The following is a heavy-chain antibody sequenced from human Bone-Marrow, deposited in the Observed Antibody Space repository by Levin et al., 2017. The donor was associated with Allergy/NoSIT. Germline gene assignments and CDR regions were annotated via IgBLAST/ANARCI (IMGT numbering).Heavy chain of an antibody. CDR1: GGSIPSSVYY. CDR2: MYYDGST. J-gene: IGHJ6*02. D-gene: IGHD6-13*01. V-gene: IGHV4-39*07. Sequence: SQTLSLTCSVSGGSIPSSVYYGGWIRQPPGKGLEWIGSMYYDGSTYYNPSLKSRVSISVDTSNSQFSLKLRSVTAAETAIYYCARFIAFDHTIDVWGQGTTVIVSS. CDR3: ARFIAFDHTIDV.